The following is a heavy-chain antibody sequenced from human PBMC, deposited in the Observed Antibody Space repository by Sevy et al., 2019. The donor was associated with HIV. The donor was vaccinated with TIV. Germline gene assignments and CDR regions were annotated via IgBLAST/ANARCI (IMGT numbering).Heavy chain of an antibody. CDR2: IYWDGDT. CDR3: AHRRSKGITITEFDY. Sequence: SGPTLVKPTQTLTLTCTFSGFSFSTSGVGVGWIRQPPGKAPEWLAMIYWDGDTRYSPSLMNRLTITKDTSKDQVVLRMANMEPVYTGTYYCAHRRSKGITITEFDYWGQGTLDTVSS. CDR1: GFSFSTSGVG. J-gene: IGHJ4*02. D-gene: IGHD3-9*01. V-gene: IGHV2-5*02.